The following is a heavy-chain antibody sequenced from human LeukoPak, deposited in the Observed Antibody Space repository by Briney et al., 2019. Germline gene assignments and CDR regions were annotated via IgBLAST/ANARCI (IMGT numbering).Heavy chain of an antibody. CDR3: ARQMYSSSWSFDY. V-gene: IGHV4-31*03. CDR1: GGSISSGGYY. J-gene: IGHJ4*02. Sequence: PSQTLSLTCTVSGGSISSGGYYWSWIRQHPGKGLEWIGYIYYSGSTYYNPSLKSRVTKSVDTSKNQFSLRLSSVTAADTAVYYCARQMYSSSWSFDYWGQGTLVTVSS. D-gene: IGHD6-13*01. CDR2: IYYSGST.